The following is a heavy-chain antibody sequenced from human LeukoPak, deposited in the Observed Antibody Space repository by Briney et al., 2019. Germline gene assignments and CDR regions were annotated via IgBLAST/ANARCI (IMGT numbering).Heavy chain of an antibody. D-gene: IGHD1-26*01. V-gene: IGHV3-7*01. CDR1: GFTISNYW. CDR2: IKQDESQK. CDR3: AKVGSGGTYSFDY. Sequence: PGGSLRLSCTVSGFTISNYWMTWVRQAPGKGLEWVAEIKQDESQKDYVDSVKGRFTISRDNAKNSLYLQMNSLRAEDTAVYYCAKVGSGGTYSFDYWGQGTLVTVSS. J-gene: IGHJ4*02.